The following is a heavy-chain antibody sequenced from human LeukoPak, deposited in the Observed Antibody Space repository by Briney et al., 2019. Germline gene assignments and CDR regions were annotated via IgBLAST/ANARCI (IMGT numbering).Heavy chain of an antibody. D-gene: IGHD2-2*01. CDR1: GGSFRGYY. V-gene: IGHV4-34*01. CDR2: INHSGST. J-gene: IGHJ4*02. CDR3: ASTERCSTTCPLDY. Sequence: SETLSLTCAVYGGSFRGYYWSWIRQRPGKGLEWIGEINHSGSTNYNPSLKSRVTISLDTSMKKFSLKLNSVTAADTAVYYCASTERCSTTCPLDYWGQGTLVTVSS.